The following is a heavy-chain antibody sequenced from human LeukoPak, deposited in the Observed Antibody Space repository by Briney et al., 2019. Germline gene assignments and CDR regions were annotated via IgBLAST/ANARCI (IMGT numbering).Heavy chain of an antibody. V-gene: IGHV3-64D*06. CDR1: GFTFSTYP. CDR3: VNPNSAVPGTRYFDY. J-gene: IGHJ4*02. D-gene: IGHD6-19*01. CDR2: INSGGDST. Sequence: GESLRLSCSASGFTFSTYPMHWVRQAPGEGLQYVSAINSGGDSTYYADSVKGRFTISRDNSKNTLYLQMSSLRADDTAVYFCVNPNSAVPGTRYFDYWGQGTLVTVSS.